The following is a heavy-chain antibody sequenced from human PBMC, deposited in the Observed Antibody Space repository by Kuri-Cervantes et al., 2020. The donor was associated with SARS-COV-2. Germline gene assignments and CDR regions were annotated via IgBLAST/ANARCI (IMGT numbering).Heavy chain of an antibody. J-gene: IGHJ3*02. D-gene: IGHD3-10*01. Sequence: GESLKISCAASGFTFSSYGMHWVRQAPGKGLEWVSSISIRSSYIYYADSVKGRFTISRDTAKNSLYLQMNSLRAEDTAVYCCARELATITMVRGTPAFDIWGKGTMVTV. CDR3: ARELATITMVRGTPAFDI. CDR1: GFTFSSYG. CDR2: ISIRSSYI. V-gene: IGHV3-21*04.